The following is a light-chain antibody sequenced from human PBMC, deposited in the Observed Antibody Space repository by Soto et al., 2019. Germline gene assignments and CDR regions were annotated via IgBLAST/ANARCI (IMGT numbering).Light chain of an antibody. Sequence: EIVLTQSPATLSLSPGERATLSCRASQSVIRYLAWYQQSPGQAPRLLIYDASNRATGVPARFSGSGSGTDLPLTISSLEAEDFAVYYCQQHSNWPPITFCKGTKVEI. V-gene: IGKV3-11*01. CDR3: QQHSNWPPIT. CDR2: DAS. J-gene: IGKJ1*01. CDR1: QSVIRY.